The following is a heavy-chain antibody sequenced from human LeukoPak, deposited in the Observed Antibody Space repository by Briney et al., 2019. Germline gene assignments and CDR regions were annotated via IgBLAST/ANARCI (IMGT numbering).Heavy chain of an antibody. CDR3: ARSIAAAGYADY. V-gene: IGHV1-18*01. J-gene: IGHJ4*02. CDR2: ISGYNSNT. CDR1: GYTFNSNG. D-gene: IGHD6-13*01. Sequence: ASVKVSCKASGYTFNSNGISWVRQAPGQGLEWMGWISGYNSNTKYAQNLQGRVTMTTDTSTSTAYMELGSLRSDDTAVYYCARSIAAAGYADYWGQGTLVTVSS.